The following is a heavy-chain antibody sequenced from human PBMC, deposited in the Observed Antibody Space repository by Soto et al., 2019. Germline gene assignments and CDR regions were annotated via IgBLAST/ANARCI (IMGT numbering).Heavy chain of an antibody. V-gene: IGHV3-48*02. J-gene: IGHJ4*02. Sequence: VRLEESGGGLVPPGGSLRLSCIASGFTFSNYTMHWVRQAPGKGLEWVSYISSSGSTIYYADSVKGRLAISRDNAKNSLYLQMNSLRDEDRAVYYCARGSSVAGRLGPFDYWGQGTLVTVSS. D-gene: IGHD6-6*01. CDR3: ARGSSVAGRLGPFDY. CDR2: ISSSGSTI. CDR1: GFTFSNYT.